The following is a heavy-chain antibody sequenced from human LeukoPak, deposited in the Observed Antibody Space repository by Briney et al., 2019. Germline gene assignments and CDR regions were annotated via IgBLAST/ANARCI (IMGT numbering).Heavy chain of an antibody. D-gene: IGHD2-2*01. J-gene: IGHJ5*02. V-gene: IGHV4-31*03. CDR3: ARDGEYCSSTSCYFDP. CDR2: IYYSGST. Sequence: PSQTLSLTCTVSGGSISSGGYYWSWIRQHPGKGLEWIGYIYYSGSTYYNPSLKSRLTISVDTSKNQFSLELSSVTAADTALYYCARDGEYCSSTSCYFDPWGQGILVTVSS. CDR1: GGSISSGGYY.